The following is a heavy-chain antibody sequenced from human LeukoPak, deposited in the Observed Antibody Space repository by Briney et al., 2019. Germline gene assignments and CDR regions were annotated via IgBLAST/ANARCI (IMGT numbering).Heavy chain of an antibody. Sequence: GGSLRLSCAASGFTFSDYYMSWVRQAPGKGLEWVSYISSSGSTIYYADSVKGRFTISRDNAKNSLYLRMNSLRAEDTAVYYCARDRATIPFDYWGQGTLVTVSS. J-gene: IGHJ4*02. CDR3: ARDRATIPFDY. CDR1: GFTFSDYY. D-gene: IGHD4/OR15-4a*01. V-gene: IGHV3-11*04. CDR2: ISSSGSTI.